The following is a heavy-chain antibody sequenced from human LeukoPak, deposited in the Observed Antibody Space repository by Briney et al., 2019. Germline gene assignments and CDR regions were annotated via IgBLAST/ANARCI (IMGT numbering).Heavy chain of an antibody. CDR2: ISYDGSNK. J-gene: IGHJ3*02. V-gene: IGHV3-30*03. D-gene: IGHD3-22*01. Sequence: GGSLRLSCAASGFTFSSYGMHWVRQAPGKGLEWVAVISYDGSNKKYADSVKGRFTISRDNSKNTLYLQMNSLRAEDTAVYYCARERSTMIVVVMADAFDIWGQGTMVTVSS. CDR1: GFTFSSYG. CDR3: ARERSTMIVVVMADAFDI.